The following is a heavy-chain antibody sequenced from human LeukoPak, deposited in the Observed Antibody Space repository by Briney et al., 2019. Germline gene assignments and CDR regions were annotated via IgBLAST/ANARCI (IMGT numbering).Heavy chain of an antibody. CDR2: IWLDGRQT. Sequence: GGSVSPSCAASGFSFSKYAMHWVRQAPGKGLEWVAVIWLDGRQTFYADSVKGRLTISRDNSKHTLYLQMNSLRAEDTALYYCVKDRTVAGTDAPNYFDNWGQ. J-gene: IGHJ4*02. V-gene: IGHV3-33*06. CDR3: VKDRTVAGTDAPNYFDN. D-gene: IGHD6-19*01. CDR1: GFSFSKYA.